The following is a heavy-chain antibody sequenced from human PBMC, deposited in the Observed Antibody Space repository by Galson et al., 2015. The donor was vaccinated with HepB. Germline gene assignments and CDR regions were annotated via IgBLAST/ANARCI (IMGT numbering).Heavy chain of an antibody. CDR1: GFTFSGSA. V-gene: IGHV3-73*01. Sequence: SLRLSCAASGFTFSGSAIHWVRQASGKGPEWVGRIRSKANNYATSYVPSLEGRFTISRDDSKNMAYLHMRSLKSEGTAVYYCARLGDFSGYSSRWGQGTLVTVSS. D-gene: IGHD6-13*01. CDR3: ARLGDFSGYSSR. CDR2: IRSKANNYAT. J-gene: IGHJ4*01.